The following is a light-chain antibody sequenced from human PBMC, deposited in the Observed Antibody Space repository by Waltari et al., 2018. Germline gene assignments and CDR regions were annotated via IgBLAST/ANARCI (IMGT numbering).Light chain of an antibody. V-gene: IGLV1-40*01. J-gene: IGLJ3*02. CDR3: QSYDSSLTDWL. CDR1: TSNLGARFG. CDR2: GDS. Sequence: HSVLTQPPSVSGAPGQRVTISCTWTTSNLGARFGVMWYQQIPGKAPKLLIYGDSLRPSGVPDRFSASKSGISASLAITGLQAEDEADYYCQSYDSSLTDWLFGAGTKLTVL.